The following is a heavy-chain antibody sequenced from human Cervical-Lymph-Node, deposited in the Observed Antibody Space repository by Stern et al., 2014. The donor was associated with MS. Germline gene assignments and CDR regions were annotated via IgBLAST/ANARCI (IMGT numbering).Heavy chain of an antibody. CDR2: LNPNNGKT. CDR3: ARGLMITFGGNTVHGYHGLDV. CDR1: GYTFTSYD. D-gene: IGHD3-16*01. V-gene: IGHV1-8*01. Sequence: QVQLVQSGAEVKKPGASVKVSCKTSGYTFTSYDVSWVRQATGQGLEWMGWLNPNNGKTAYAPKFQGRVSLTRNTALHTAYMELSNLTSEDTAVYYCARGLMITFGGNTVHGYHGLDVWGQGTTVTVSS. J-gene: IGHJ6*02.